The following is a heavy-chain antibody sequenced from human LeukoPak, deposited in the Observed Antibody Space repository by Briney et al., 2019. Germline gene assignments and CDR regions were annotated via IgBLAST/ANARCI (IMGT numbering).Heavy chain of an antibody. CDR3: ARSNSGSREL. CDR1: GFTFSNYW. V-gene: IGHV3-74*01. CDR2: INEDGSRT. Sequence: QPGGSLRPSCAGSGFTFSNYWVHWVRQAPGKGLVWVSRINEDGSRTDYADFVKGRFTISRDNAKSTLYLQMNSLSAEDTAMYYCARSNSGSRELWGQGTLVTVSP. J-gene: IGHJ4*02. D-gene: IGHD1-26*01.